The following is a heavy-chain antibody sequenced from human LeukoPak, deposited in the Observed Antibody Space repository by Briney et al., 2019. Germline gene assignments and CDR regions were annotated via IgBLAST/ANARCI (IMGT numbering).Heavy chain of an antibody. CDR1: GYTFTSYD. CDR2: MNPNSGNT. D-gene: IGHD3-3*01. V-gene: IGHV1-8*01. J-gene: IGHJ6*03. Sequence: ASVKVSCKASGYTFTSYDINWVRQATGQGLEWMGWMNPNSGNTGYAQKFQGRVTMTRNTSISTAYMELSSLRSEDTAVYYCARXPSWSGFSSYYYMDVWXKGTTVTVSS. CDR3: ARXPSWSGFSSYYYMDV.